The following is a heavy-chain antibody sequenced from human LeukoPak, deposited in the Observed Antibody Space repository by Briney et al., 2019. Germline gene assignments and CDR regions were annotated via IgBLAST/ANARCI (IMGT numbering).Heavy chain of an antibody. CDR2: IYDSGST. CDR3: ARRTDY. J-gene: IGHJ4*02. V-gene: IGHV4-39*01. Sequence: PSETLSLTCTVSGGSIRSSYYYWGWIRQPPGKGLEWIGSIYDSGSTYYNPSLKSRVTISVDTSKNQFSLKLNSVTAADTAVYYCARRTDYWGQGTLVTVSS. CDR1: GGSIRSSYYY.